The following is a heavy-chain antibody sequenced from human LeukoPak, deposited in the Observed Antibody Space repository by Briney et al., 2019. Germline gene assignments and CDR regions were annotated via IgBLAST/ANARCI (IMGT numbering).Heavy chain of an antibody. CDR1: GFTFSIYW. CDR3: AKYSSYYYYGMDV. V-gene: IGHV3-7*01. Sequence: GGSLRLSCAASGFTFSIYWMSWVRQAPGKGLEWVANIKQDGSEKYYVDSVKGRFTISRDNAKSSLYLQMNSLRAEDTAVYYCAKYSSYYYYGMDVWGQGTTVTVSS. CDR2: IKQDGSEK. D-gene: IGHD2/OR15-2a*01. J-gene: IGHJ6*02.